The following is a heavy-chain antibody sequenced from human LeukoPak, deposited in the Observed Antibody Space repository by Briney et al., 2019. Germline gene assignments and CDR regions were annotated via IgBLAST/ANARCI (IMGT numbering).Heavy chain of an antibody. CDR3: ARYPPPGAIGYCSGGSCDY. CDR1: GFTFSSYA. V-gene: IGHV3-23*01. D-gene: IGHD2-15*01. CDR2: ISGSGGST. J-gene: IGHJ4*02. Sequence: PGGSLRLSCAAPGFTFSSYAMSWVRQAPGKGLEWVSAISGSGGSTYYADSVKGRFTISRDNSKNTLYMEMNSLRAEDTAVYYCARYPPPGAIGYCSGGSCDYWGQGTLVTVSS.